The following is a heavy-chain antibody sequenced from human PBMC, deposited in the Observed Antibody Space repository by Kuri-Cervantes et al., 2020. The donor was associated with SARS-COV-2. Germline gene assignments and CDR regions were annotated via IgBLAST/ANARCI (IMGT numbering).Heavy chain of an antibody. J-gene: IGHJ3*02. CDR1: GFTFSDYY. CDR2: ISSSSSYI. Sequence: GGSLRLSCAASGFTFSDYYMSWIRQAPGKGLEWVSYISSSSSYIYYADSVKGRFTISRDNAKNSLYLQMNSLRAEDTAVYYCARDRPTRVVLGNAFDIWGQGTMVTVSS. V-gene: IGHV3-11*06. D-gene: IGHD2-2*01. CDR3: ARDRPTRVVLGNAFDI.